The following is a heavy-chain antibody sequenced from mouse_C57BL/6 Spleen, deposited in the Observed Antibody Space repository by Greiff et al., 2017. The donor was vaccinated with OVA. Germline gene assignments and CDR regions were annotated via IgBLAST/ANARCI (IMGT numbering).Heavy chain of an antibody. CDR3: ARSNGYAMDY. CDR2: IHPNSGST. Sequence: QVQLQQPGAELVKPGASVKLSCKASGYTFTSYWMHWVKQRPGQGLEWIGMIHPNSGSTNYNEKFKSKATLTVDKSSSTAYMQLSSLTSEDAAVYYCARSNGYAMDYWGQGTSVTVSS. CDR1: GYTFTSYW. D-gene: IGHD1-1*02. J-gene: IGHJ4*01. V-gene: IGHV1-64*01.